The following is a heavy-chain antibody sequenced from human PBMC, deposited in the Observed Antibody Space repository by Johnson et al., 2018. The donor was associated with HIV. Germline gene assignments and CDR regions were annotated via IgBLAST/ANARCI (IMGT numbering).Heavy chain of an antibody. D-gene: IGHD2-2*01. J-gene: IGHJ3*02. CDR3: ARDRCSSTSCIDAFDI. CDR2: VSNDGSIK. V-gene: IGHV3-30*04. Sequence: QVQLVESGGGVVQPGKSLRLFCAASGFTFSSYAMHWVRQAPGKGLEWVAVVSNDGSIKYYADSVKGRFTISRDNSKNTLYLQMNSQRAEDTAVYYCARDRCSSTSCIDAFDIWGQGTMATVSS. CDR1: GFTFSSYA.